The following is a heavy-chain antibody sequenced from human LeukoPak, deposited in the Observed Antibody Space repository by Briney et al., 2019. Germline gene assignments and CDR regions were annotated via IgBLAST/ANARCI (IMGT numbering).Heavy chain of an antibody. CDR1: GGSISSYY. D-gene: IGHD3-16*02. CDR2: IYYSGST. CDR3: ARARVRLGELSVPYFDY. V-gene: IGHV4-59*01. J-gene: IGHJ4*02. Sequence: PSETLSLTCTVSGGSISSYYWSWTRQPPGKGLEWIGYIYYSGSTNYNPSLKSRVTISVDTSKNQFSLKLSSVTAADTAVYYCARARVRLGELSVPYFDYWGQGTLVTVSS.